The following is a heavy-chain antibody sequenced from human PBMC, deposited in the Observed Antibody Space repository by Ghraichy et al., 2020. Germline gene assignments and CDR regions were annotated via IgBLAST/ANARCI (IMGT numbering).Heavy chain of an antibody. J-gene: IGHJ5*02. V-gene: IGHV4-39*01. CDR2: IDNSGSA. Sequence: SETLSLTCAVSGDSFSATTIYYWAWIRQPPGRGLEWIGIIDNSGSAYYNPSLKSRVSMSVDTSKTQFSLNLISVTATDTAVYYCARLLGATQWWFDPWGQGTLVTVSS. CDR1: GDSFSATTIYY. D-gene: IGHD1-26*01. CDR3: ARLLGATQWWFDP.